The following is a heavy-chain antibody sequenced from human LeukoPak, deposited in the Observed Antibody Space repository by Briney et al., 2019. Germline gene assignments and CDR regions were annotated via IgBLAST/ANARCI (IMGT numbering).Heavy chain of an antibody. CDR3: TGAPYIWGSYSLGHNKS. V-gene: IGHV4-30-4*01. D-gene: IGHD3-16*01. J-gene: IGHJ5*02. CDR1: GGSISSGSYY. CDR2: IFTTGST. Sequence: SETLSLTCNVSGGSISSGSYYWSWIRQPPGKGLEWIAYIFTTGSTFYNPSLTSRVTISVDTSKNQFSLKLTSVTAADTAVYYGTGAPYIWGSYSLGHNKSWGQGTLVTVSS.